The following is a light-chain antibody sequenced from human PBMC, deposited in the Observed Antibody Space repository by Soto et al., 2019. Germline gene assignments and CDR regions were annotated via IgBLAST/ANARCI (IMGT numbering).Light chain of an antibody. Sequence: QSVLTQPPSMSATPGQRVTISCSGTSSNIGDNYVSCYRHCPGTAPELLIYDNYKRPSGIPDRFSGSKSGTSATLGITGLQNGDEADYYSGTWDASLGNCVFGGGTKVTV. CDR2: DNY. CDR3: GTWDASLGNCV. CDR1: SSNIGDNY. V-gene: IGLV1-51*01. J-gene: IGLJ3*02.